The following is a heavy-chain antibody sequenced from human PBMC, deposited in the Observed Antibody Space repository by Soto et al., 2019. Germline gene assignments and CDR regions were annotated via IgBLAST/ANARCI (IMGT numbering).Heavy chain of an antibody. CDR3: ARDPGSRALNDDY. CDR1: GGTFSSYT. Sequence: QVQLVQSGAEVKKPGSSVKVSCKASGGTFSSYTISWVRQAPGQGLEWMGRIIPILGIANYAQKFQGRVTITADKSTSTAYMELSSLRSEDTAVYYCARDPGSRALNDDYWGQGTLVTVSS. CDR2: IIPILGIA. J-gene: IGHJ4*02. V-gene: IGHV1-69*08. D-gene: IGHD2-2*01.